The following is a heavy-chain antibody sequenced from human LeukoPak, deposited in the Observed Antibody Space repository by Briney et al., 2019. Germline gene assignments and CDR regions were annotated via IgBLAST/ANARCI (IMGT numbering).Heavy chain of an antibody. D-gene: IGHD3-22*01. V-gene: IGHV1-2*02. CDR2: INPNSGGT. Sequence: GASVKVSCKASGYTFTGYYMHWVRQAPGQGLEWMGWINPNSGGTNYAQKFQGRVTMTRDTSISTAYMELSRLRSDDTAVYYCARDRRPYYYDSSGYLDWGQGTLATVSS. CDR3: ARDRRPYYYDSSGYLD. J-gene: IGHJ4*02. CDR1: GYTFTGYY.